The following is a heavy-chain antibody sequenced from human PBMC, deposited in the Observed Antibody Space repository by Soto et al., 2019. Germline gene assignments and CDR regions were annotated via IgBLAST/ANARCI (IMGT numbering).Heavy chain of an antibody. CDR1: GFTFSSYG. Sequence: QVQLVESGGGVVQPGRSLRLSCVASGFTFSSYGMHWVRQAPGKGLEWVAVISYDGSNKYYGDSVKGRFTISRDNSKNTLYVQMNSLRVEDTAVYYCAKGSERGAFDIWGQGTMVTVSS. D-gene: IGHD3-10*01. CDR3: AKGSERGAFDI. CDR2: ISYDGSNK. J-gene: IGHJ3*02. V-gene: IGHV3-30*18.